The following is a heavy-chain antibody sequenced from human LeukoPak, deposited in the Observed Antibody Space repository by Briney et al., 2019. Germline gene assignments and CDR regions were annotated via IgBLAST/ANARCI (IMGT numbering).Heavy chain of an antibody. CDR1: GVSFSGYY. V-gene: IGHV4-34*01. CDR3: ARGRYSSSSRWFDR. J-gene: IGHJ5*02. Sequence: PSETLSLTCAVYGVSFSGYYWSWVRQPPGKGLEWIGEINQSGSTNYNPSLKSRVTISVDTSKNQFSLKLSSVTAADTAVYYCARGRYSSSSRWFDRWGQGTLVTVSS. D-gene: IGHD6-6*01. CDR2: INQSGST.